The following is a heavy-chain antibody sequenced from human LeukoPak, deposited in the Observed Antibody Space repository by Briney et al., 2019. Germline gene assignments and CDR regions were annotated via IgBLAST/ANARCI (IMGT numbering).Heavy chain of an antibody. CDR3: AKFPWITMIVVGDLYYFDY. D-gene: IGHD3-22*01. CDR2: ISGSGGST. V-gene: IGHV3-23*01. J-gene: IGHJ4*02. CDR1: GFTFSSYA. Sequence: GGSLRLSCAASGFTFSSYAMSWVRQAPGKGLEWVSAISGSGGSTYYADSVKGRFTISRDNSKNTLYLQMNSLRAEDTAVYYCAKFPWITMIVVGDLYYFDYWGQGTLVTVSS.